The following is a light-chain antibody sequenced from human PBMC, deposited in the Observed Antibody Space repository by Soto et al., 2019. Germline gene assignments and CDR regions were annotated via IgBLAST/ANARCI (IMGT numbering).Light chain of an antibody. V-gene: IGKV3-11*01. Sequence: EIVLTQSPATLSLSPGERATLSCRASQSVSSYLAWYQQKPGQAPRLLIYVASNRATGIPARFSGSGSGTDFTLTISSLEPEDFAVYYCQQRSNWPFLTFGGGTKVEIK. CDR2: VAS. CDR3: QQRSNWPFLT. J-gene: IGKJ4*01. CDR1: QSVSSY.